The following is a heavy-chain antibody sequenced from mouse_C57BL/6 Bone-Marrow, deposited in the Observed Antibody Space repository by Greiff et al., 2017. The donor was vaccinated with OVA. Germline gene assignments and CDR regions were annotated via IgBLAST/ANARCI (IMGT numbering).Heavy chain of an antibody. D-gene: IGHD2-5*01. CDR3: ARRDSNYGAWFAY. J-gene: IGHJ3*01. CDR2: IHPNSGST. CDR1: GYTFTSYW. V-gene: IGHV1-64*01. Sequence: VQLQQPGAELVKPGASVKLSCKASGYTFTSYWMHWVKQRPGQGLEWIGMIHPNSGSTNYNEKFKSKATLTVDKSSSTAYMQLSSLTSEDSAVDYWARRDSNYGAWFAYWGQGTLVTGSA.